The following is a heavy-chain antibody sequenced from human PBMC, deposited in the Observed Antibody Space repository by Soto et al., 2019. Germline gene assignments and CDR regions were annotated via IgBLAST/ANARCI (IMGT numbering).Heavy chain of an antibody. CDR1: GGTFSSSG. CDR3: ARWPQPRYTADPYAVDV. J-gene: IGHJ6*02. Sequence: QVHLVQSGTEVKKPGSSVKVSCKASGGTFSSSGFSWVRQAPGQGLEWGGMIVPSLDKTNYAPKFQARGTNTAEEVTSTAYMELRSLRSEDTAVYYCARWPQPRYTADPYAVDVWGQGTRVIVSS. D-gene: IGHD3-16*02. V-gene: IGHV1-69*09. CDR2: IVPSLDKT.